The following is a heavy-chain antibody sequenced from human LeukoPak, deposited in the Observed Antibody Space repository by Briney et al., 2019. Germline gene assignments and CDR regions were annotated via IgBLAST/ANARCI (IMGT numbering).Heavy chain of an antibody. CDR2: VKGDGRTT. Sequence: GGSLRLSCAASGLTFSDFWMHWVRQPPGRGLVWVALVKGDGRTTIYADSVKGRFTISRDNAKNTLYLQMNSLRADDSGVYYCATGHSYGYDYWGQGVLVTVSS. CDR3: ATGHSYGYDY. V-gene: IGHV3-74*01. D-gene: IGHD5-18*01. CDR1: GLTFSDFW. J-gene: IGHJ4*02.